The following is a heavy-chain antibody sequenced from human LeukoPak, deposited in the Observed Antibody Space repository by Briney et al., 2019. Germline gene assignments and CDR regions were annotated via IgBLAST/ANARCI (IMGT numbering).Heavy chain of an antibody. D-gene: IGHD6-6*01. CDR3: ASPRAYSSSSFDY. CDR1: GFSFSNYG. CDR2: ISSGSSTI. V-gene: IGHV3-48*01. Sequence: PGGSLRLSCAAFGFSFSNYGMNWVRQAPGKGLEWVSYISSGSSTIYYADSVKGRFTISRDNAKNSLYLQMNSLRAEDTAVYYCASPRAYSSSSFDYWGQGTLVTVSS. J-gene: IGHJ4*02.